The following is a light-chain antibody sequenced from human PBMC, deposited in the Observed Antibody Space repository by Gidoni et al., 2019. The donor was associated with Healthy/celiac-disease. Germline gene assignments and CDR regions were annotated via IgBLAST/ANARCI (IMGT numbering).Light chain of an antibody. CDR3: QQRSNWPPEYT. Sequence: EIVLTQSPATLSLSPGERATLSCRANQSVSSYLAWYQQKPGQAPRLLIYDASNRATGIPARFSGSGSGTDFTLTISSLEPEDFAVYYCQQRSNWPPEYTFXQXTKLXIK. CDR1: QSVSSY. J-gene: IGKJ2*01. CDR2: DAS. V-gene: IGKV3-11*01.